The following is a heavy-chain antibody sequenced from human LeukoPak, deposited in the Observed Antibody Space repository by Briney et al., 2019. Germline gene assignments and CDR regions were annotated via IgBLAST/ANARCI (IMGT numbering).Heavy chain of an antibody. CDR3: AKDSGGTYFYYYYYMDV. CDR2: ISAGGATI. CDR1: GFTFSTYA. J-gene: IGHJ6*03. Sequence: GGSLRLSCAASGFTFSTYAMSWARQAPEKGREWVSAISAGGATIYYADSVKGRFTVSRDNSKNTLYLQINSLRAEDTAVYYCAKDSGGTYFYYYYYMDVWGKGTTVSVS. D-gene: IGHD1-26*01. V-gene: IGHV3-23*01.